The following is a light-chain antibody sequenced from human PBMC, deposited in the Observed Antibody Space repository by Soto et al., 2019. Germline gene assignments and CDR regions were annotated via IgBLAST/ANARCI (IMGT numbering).Light chain of an antibody. CDR1: KNDIGVYDY. CDR3: SSYTGSSTLV. Sequence: QSALTQPPSASGSPGQSVTISCTGTKNDIGVYDYVSWYLQHPGKVPKLMIYEVSNRPSGVSNRFSGSKSGNTASLTISGLQAEDEADYYCSSYTGSSTLVFGTGTKVTVL. V-gene: IGLV2-14*01. CDR2: EVS. J-gene: IGLJ1*01.